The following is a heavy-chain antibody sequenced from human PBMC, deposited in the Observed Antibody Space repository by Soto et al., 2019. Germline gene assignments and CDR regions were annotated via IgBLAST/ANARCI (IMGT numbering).Heavy chain of an antibody. CDR2: ISDDGSTA. CDR3: ARGPRVSSTGTGAH. CDR1: VFTFSAYW. V-gene: IGHV3-74*01. Sequence: GGSLRLSCAVSVFTFSAYWMHWVRHVPGKGLTWVSRISDDGSTATYADSVKGRFDISRDNAKNSLYLEMNTLRADDSGLYYCARGPRVSSTGTGAHWGRGTLVTVS. J-gene: IGHJ4*02. D-gene: IGHD1-1*01.